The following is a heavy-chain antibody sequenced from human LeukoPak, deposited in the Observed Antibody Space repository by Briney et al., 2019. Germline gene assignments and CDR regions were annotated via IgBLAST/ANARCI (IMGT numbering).Heavy chain of an antibody. D-gene: IGHD3-10*02. CDR3: AKVMLALDI. CDR1: GFTFSSYA. J-gene: IGHJ3*02. CDR2: ISYDGSNK. Sequence: GGSLRLSCAASGFTFSSYAMHWVRQAPGKGLEWVAVISYDGSNKYYADSVKGRFTISRDNSKNTLYLQMNSLRAEDTAVYYCAKVMLALDIWGQGTMVTVSS. V-gene: IGHV3-30*04.